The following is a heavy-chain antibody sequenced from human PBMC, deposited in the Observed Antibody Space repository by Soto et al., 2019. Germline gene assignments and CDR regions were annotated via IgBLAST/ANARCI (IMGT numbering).Heavy chain of an antibody. CDR3: ARDEGIAVATYFDY. CDR1: GYTFTIYG. Sequence: GASVKVSCKASGYTFTIYGISWVRQAPGQGLEWMGWISAYNGNTDYAQKLQGRVTMTTDTSTSTAYMELRSLRSDDTAVYYCARDEGIAVATYFDYWGQGTLVTVSS. J-gene: IGHJ4*02. V-gene: IGHV1-18*01. D-gene: IGHD6-19*01. CDR2: ISAYNGNT.